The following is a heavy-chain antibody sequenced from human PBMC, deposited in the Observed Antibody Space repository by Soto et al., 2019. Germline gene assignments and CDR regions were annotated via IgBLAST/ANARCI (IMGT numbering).Heavy chain of an antibody. CDR1: GDSLKTDHW. CDR2: IYGGGDT. D-gene: IGHD1-1*01. J-gene: IGHJ4*02. V-gene: IGHV4-4*02. Sequence: QVHLQESGPGLVKPSGTLSLICVVSGDSLKTDHWWTWVRQPPGKGLEWIGEIYGGGDTNYNPSLESRLTLSVDKSTRQFSLRMTSVTAADTATYYCAGAVGRRTVPDHWGQGTLVTVSS. CDR3: AGAVGRRTVPDH.